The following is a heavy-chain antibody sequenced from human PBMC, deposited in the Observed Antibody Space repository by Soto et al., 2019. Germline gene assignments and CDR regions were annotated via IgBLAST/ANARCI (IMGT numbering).Heavy chain of an antibody. CDR2: ISESGCT. V-gene: IGHV4-34*01. CDR3: ARGSGIVALPGELEDVNYDF. Sequence: QVQLQQWGAGLVKPSETLSLSCAVYGQSFSGHSWAWIRQPPGKGLEWIGEISESGCTYYNPSLKSRFTMSTDTSKNQFSRKLTSVTAADTAAYFCARGSGIVALPGELEDVNYDFWGQGTLVNVSS. D-gene: IGHD1-1*01. CDR1: GQSFSGHS. J-gene: IGHJ4*02.